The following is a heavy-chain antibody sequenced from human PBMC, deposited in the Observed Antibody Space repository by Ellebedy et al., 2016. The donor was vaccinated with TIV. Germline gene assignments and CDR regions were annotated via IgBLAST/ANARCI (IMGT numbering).Heavy chain of an antibody. CDR1: GFTFSSFA. CDR2: ITGNGAST. Sequence: GESLKISCLASGFTFSSFAVHWVRQAPGKGLEYVSTITGNGASTYYADSVKGRFTMSRDNSKNMLHLQMSSLRAEDTAVYYCVTRKVSSSWAQWGQGTLVTVSS. D-gene: IGHD3-22*01. J-gene: IGHJ4*02. CDR3: VTRKVSSSWAQ. V-gene: IGHV3-64D*09.